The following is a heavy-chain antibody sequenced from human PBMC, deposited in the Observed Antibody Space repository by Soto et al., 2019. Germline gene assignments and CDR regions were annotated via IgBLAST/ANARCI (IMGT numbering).Heavy chain of an antibody. CDR2: ISGSGGST. Sequence: GESLKISCAASGFTFSSYAMSWVRQAPGKGLEWVSAISGSGGSTYYADSVKGRFTISRDNSKNTLYLQMNSLRAEDTAVYYCAKRAAYCGGDCYDAFDIWGQGTMVTVSS. J-gene: IGHJ3*02. CDR3: AKRAAYCGGDCYDAFDI. V-gene: IGHV3-23*01. D-gene: IGHD2-21*02. CDR1: GFTFSSYA.